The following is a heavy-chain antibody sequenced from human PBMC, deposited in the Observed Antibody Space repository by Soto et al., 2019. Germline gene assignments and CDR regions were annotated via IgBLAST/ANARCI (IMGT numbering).Heavy chain of an antibody. J-gene: IGHJ4*02. V-gene: IGHV3-23*01. Sequence: LRVSCAASGFTFNNFAMSWVRQPPGKGLEWVATNSGSGAVTHYADSLKGRFSISRDSSNSTLSLHTSGLRAEDTPGYYCAKSFTPESRSDYFDYWGQGTLVTVSS. D-gene: IGHD3-16*01. CDR1: GFTFNNFA. CDR2: NSGSGAVT. CDR3: AKSFTPESRSDYFDY.